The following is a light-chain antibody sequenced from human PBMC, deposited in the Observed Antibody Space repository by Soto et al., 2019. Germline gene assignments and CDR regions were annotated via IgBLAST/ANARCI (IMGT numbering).Light chain of an antibody. Sequence: QSVLTQPASVSGSPGQSITISCTGTSSDVGGYNYVSWYQQHPGKAPKLMIYEVSNRPSGVSNRFSGSKSGNTASLNISGLQAEDEADYYCSSYTSSSTLEVFGGGTKVTVL. CDR1: SSDVGGYNY. CDR3: SSYTSSSTLEV. J-gene: IGLJ3*02. CDR2: EVS. V-gene: IGLV2-14*01.